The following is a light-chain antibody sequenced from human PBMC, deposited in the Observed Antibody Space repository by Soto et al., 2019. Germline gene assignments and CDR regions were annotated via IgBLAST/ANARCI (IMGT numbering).Light chain of an antibody. CDR1: NIGSKS. CDR3: QVWDSGSDHPGV. CDR2: YDS. Sequence: SYELTQPPSVSVAPGKTARITCGGNNIGSKSVHWHQQKPGQAPVLVIYYDSDRPSGIPERFSGSNSGNTATLTISRVEAGDEADYYCQVWDSGSDHPGVFGGGTKLTVL. V-gene: IGLV3-21*04. J-gene: IGLJ3*02.